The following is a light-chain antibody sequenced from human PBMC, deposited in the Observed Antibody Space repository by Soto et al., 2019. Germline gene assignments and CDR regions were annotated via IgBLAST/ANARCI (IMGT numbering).Light chain of an antibody. Sequence: QSALTQPASVSGSPGQSITISCTGTSSDVGGYNYVSWYQQQPGKAPKLMIYDVSNRPSGVSNRFSGSKSGNTASLTISGLQDEDEADYYCSSYTSSSTEVFGGGTKLTVL. CDR1: SSDVGGYNY. V-gene: IGLV2-14*01. J-gene: IGLJ2*01. CDR3: SSYTSSSTEV. CDR2: DVS.